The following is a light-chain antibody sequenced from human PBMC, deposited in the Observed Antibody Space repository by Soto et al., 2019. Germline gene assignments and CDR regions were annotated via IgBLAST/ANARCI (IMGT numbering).Light chain of an antibody. CDR1: QTMGSW. CDR3: QKSYSTPKWT. Sequence: DIQMTQAPSTVSGSVGDGVTITGRAVQTMGSWLAWYQQKPGKAHKLMIYAASSFQSGVPSRFSGSGSGADFTLTIRSLKPEDFATYYCQKSYSTPKWTFGKGNTADIK. CDR2: AAS. J-gene: IGKJ1*01. V-gene: IGKV1-39*01.